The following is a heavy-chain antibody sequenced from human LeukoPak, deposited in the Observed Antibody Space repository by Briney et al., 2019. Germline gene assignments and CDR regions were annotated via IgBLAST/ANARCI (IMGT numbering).Heavy chain of an antibody. V-gene: IGHV4-61*05. D-gene: IGHD6-19*01. CDR3: ARGLGHYYYYMDV. J-gene: IGHJ6*03. Sequence: SETLSLTCTVSGVSISSSLYYWGWIRQPPGKELEWIGRIYTSGSTNYNPSLKSRVTMSVDTSKNQFSLKLSSVTAADTAVYYCARGLGHYYYYMDVWGKGTTVTISS. CDR2: IYTSGST. CDR1: GVSISSSLYY.